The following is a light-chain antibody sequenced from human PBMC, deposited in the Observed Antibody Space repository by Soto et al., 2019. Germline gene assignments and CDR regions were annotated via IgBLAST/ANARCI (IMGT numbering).Light chain of an antibody. CDR1: SSNIGAGDD. Sequence: QSVLTQPPSVSGAPGQRVTISCTGSSSNIGAGDDEHWYQQLPGTAPKLLIYGDTNRPSGVPDRFSGSKSGTSASLAITGLQAEDEADYYCQSYDSSLRGYWVFGGGTQLTVL. CDR2: GDT. J-gene: IGLJ3*02. V-gene: IGLV1-40*01. CDR3: QSYDSSLRGYWV.